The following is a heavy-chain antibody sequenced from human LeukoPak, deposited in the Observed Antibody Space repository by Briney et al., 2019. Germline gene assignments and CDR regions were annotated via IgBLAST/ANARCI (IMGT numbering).Heavy chain of an antibody. V-gene: IGHV3-30*04. Sequence: GGSLRLSCAASGFRFSDYVVHWVRQAPGKGLEWVAFISYDGSDEYYAESVKGRFSISRDNSKNTMFLQMNSLRPDDTAVYYCARGGVRFCSGDSCQGRFDYWGQGTLVTVSS. CDR2: ISYDGSDE. CDR1: GFRFSDYV. D-gene: IGHD2-15*01. CDR3: ARGGVRFCSGDSCQGRFDY. J-gene: IGHJ4*02.